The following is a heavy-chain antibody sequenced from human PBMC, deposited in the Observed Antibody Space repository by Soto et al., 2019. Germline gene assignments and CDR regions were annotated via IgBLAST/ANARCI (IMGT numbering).Heavy chain of an antibody. D-gene: IGHD3-10*01. J-gene: IGHJ4*02. CDR3: ANGLIRLLWFGELLSPFDY. CDR1: GGSISSGGYS. CDR2: IYHSGRT. Sequence: SETLSLTCAASGGSISSGGYSWSWNRQPPGKGLEWIGYIYHSGRTYYNPSLKSRVTISVDRSKNQFSLKLSSVTAEDTAVYYCANGLIRLLWFGELLSPFDYWGQGTLVTVSS. V-gene: IGHV4-30-2*01.